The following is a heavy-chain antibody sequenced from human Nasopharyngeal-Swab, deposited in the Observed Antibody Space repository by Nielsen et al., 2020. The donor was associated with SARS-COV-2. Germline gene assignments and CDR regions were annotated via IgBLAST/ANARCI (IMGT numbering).Heavy chain of an antibody. CDR2: IRSKAYGGTT. J-gene: IGHJ6*02. CDR3: TRVIAAHYYGMDV. V-gene: IGHV3-49*03. D-gene: IGHD6-13*01. Sequence: GESLKISCTASGFTFGDYAMSWFRQAPGKGLEWVGFIRSKAYGGTTEYAASVKGRFTISRDDSKNIAYLQMNSLKTEDTAVYYCTRVIAAHYYGMDVWGQGTTVTVSS. CDR1: GFTFGDYA.